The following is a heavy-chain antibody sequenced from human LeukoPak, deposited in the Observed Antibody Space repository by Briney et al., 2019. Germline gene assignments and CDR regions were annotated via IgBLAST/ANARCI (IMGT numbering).Heavy chain of an antibody. V-gene: IGHV3-74*01. CDR3: ARKRPNYFDY. CDR2: INSDGSSI. J-gene: IGHJ4*02. Sequence: GGSLRLSCAASGFTFSSYWMSWVRQTPGKGLVWVSRINSDGSSISYADSVKGRFTISRDNAKNTLYLQMNSLRAEDTAVYYCARKRPNYFDYWGQGTLVTVSS. CDR1: GFTFSSYW.